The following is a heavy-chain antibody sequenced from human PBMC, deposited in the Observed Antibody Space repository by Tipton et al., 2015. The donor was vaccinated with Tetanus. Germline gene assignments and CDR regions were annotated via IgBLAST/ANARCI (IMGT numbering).Heavy chain of an antibody. V-gene: IGHV3-48*03. CDR2: ISSSGSTI. CDR1: GFTFSSYE. Sequence: SLRLSCAASGFTFSSYEMNWVRQAPGKGLEWVSYISSSGSTIYYADSVKGRFTISRDNAKNSLYLQMNSLRAEDTAVYYCARDGDTAMGSDYYYYYGMDVWGQGTTVTVSS. D-gene: IGHD5-18*01. CDR3: ARDGDTAMGSDYYYYYGMDV. J-gene: IGHJ6*02.